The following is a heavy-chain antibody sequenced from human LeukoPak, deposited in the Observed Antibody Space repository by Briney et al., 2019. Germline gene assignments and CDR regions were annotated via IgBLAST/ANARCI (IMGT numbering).Heavy chain of an antibody. V-gene: IGHV3-48*03. J-gene: IGHJ4*02. CDR2: ISSSGSTI. D-gene: IGHD6-13*01. Sequence: GGSLRLSCAASGFTFSSYEMNWVRQAPGQGLGLVSYISSSGSTIYHADSVKGQFTSSKDNAQNSLYLQMNSLRAEDTAVYYCASELAAAAGAIDYWGQGTLVTVSS. CDR1: GFTFSSYE. CDR3: ASELAAAAGAIDY.